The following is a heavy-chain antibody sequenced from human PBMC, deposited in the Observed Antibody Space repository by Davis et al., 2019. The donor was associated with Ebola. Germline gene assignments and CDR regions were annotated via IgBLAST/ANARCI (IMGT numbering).Heavy chain of an antibody. V-gene: IGHV1-3*01. CDR3: ARDSCSGGSCYPMGVYYYYMDV. CDR2: INAGNGNT. Sequence: ASVKVSCKASGYTFTSYAMHWVRQAPGQRLEWMGWINAGNGNTKYSQKFQGRVTITRDTSASTAYMELSSLRSEDTAVYYCARDSCSGGSCYPMGVYYYYMDVWGKGTTVTVSS. CDR1: GYTFTSYA. J-gene: IGHJ6*03. D-gene: IGHD2-15*01.